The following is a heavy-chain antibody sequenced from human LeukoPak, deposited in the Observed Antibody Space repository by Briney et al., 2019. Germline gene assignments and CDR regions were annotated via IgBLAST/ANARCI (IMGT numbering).Heavy chain of an antibody. J-gene: IGHJ4*02. D-gene: IGHD4-17*01. Sequence: GGSLRLSCAASGFTFSSYAMSWVRQAPGKGLEWVAVISYDGSNKYYADSVKGRFTISRDNSKNTLYLQMNSLRAEDTAVYYCARDLTPVTTATAADYWGQGTLVTVSS. V-gene: IGHV3-30-3*01. CDR2: ISYDGSNK. CDR1: GFTFSSYA. CDR3: ARDLTPVTTATAADY.